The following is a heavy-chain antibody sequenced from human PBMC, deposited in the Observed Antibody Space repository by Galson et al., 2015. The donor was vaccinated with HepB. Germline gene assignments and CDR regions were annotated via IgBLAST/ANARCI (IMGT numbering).Heavy chain of an antibody. J-gene: IGHJ3*02. CDR2: IYTSGST. V-gene: IGHV4-61*02. Sequence: TLSLTCTVSGGSISSGSYYWSWIRQPAGKGLEWIGRIYTSGSTNYNPSLKSRVTMSVDTSKNQFSLKLSSVTAADTAVYYCARDRYNTYYYDTGDAFDIWGQGTMVTVSS. CDR1: GGSISSGSYY. CDR3: ARDRYNTYYYDTGDAFDI. D-gene: IGHD3-22*01.